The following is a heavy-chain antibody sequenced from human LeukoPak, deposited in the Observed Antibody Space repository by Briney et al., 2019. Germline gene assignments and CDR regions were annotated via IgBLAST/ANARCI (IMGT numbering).Heavy chain of an antibody. CDR2: INPNSGAT. CDR3: ARGFGSRGIDY. J-gene: IGHJ4*02. Sequence: GASVKVSCKASGYTFTGYYMHWARLAPGQGLEWMGWINPNSGATDYAQKFQDRVTMTRDTSINTAYMELSILRSDDTAVYYCARGFGSRGIDYWGQGTLVTVSS. D-gene: IGHD2-2*01. CDR1: GYTFTGYY. V-gene: IGHV1-2*02.